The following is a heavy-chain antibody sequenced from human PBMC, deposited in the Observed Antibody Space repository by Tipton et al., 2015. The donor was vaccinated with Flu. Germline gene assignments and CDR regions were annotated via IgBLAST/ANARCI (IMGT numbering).Heavy chain of an antibody. D-gene: IGHD6-13*01. V-gene: IGHV3-7*01. Sequence: GSLRLSCAASGFTFSSYWMTWVRQAPGKGLEWVANIKQDGSVKYYVDSVKGRFTIPRDNAKNSLFLQMNSLRVEDTAVYYCARSIGAAGSHWGQGTLVTVSS. J-gene: IGHJ4*02. CDR2: IKQDGSVK. CDR1: GFTFSSYW. CDR3: ARSIGAAGSH.